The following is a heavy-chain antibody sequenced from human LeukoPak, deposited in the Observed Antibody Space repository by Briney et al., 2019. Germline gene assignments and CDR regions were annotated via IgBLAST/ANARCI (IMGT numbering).Heavy chain of an antibody. CDR2: MYYNGNT. D-gene: IGHD6-19*01. V-gene: IGHV4-59*12. CDR3: ARLARQWLVRFDY. Sequence: PSETLSLTCTVSGGSISGYYWTWIRQPPGKGLEWIGYMYYNGNTNYNPSLKSRVTISVDPSKNQFSLKLSSVTAADTAVYYCARLARQWLVRFDYWGQGTLATVSS. CDR1: GGSISGYY. J-gene: IGHJ4*02.